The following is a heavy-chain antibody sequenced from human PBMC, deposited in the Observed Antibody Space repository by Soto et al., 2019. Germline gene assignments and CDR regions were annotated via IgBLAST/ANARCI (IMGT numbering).Heavy chain of an antibody. V-gene: IGHV4-31*03. Sequence: TLSLTCTVSGGSISSGGYYWSWIRQHPGKGLEWIGYIYYSGSTYYNPSLKSRVAISVDTSKNQFSLKLSSVTAADTAVYYCAKASYGLGYFDYWGQGALVTVSS. D-gene: IGHD4-17*01. CDR3: AKASYGLGYFDY. CDR2: IYYSGST. J-gene: IGHJ4*02. CDR1: GGSISSGGYY.